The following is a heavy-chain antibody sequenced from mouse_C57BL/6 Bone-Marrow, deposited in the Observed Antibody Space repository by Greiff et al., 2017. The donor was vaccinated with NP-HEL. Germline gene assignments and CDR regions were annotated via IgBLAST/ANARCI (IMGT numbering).Heavy chain of an antibody. CDR3: ARNRWLLREGFAY. Sequence: QVQLKESGAELVRPGTSVKVSCKASGYAFTNYLIEWVKQRPGQGLEWIGVINPGSGGTNYNEKFKGKATLTADKSSSTAYMQLSSLTSEDSAVYFCARNRWLLREGFAYWGQGTLVTVSA. CDR2: INPGSGGT. D-gene: IGHD2-3*01. J-gene: IGHJ3*01. CDR1: GYAFTNYL. V-gene: IGHV1-54*01.